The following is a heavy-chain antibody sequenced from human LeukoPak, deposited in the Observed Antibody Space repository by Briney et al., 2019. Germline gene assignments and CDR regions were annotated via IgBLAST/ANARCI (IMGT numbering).Heavy chain of an antibody. CDR1: GFTFDDYA. Sequence: GGSLRLSCEVSGFTFDDYAMSWVRQAPGKGLEWVSGINWNGGSTGYADSVKGRFTISRDNAKNSLYLQMNSLRAEDTALYYCARGRIGTYGDYDFDYWGQGTLVTVSS. CDR2: INWNGGST. J-gene: IGHJ4*02. V-gene: IGHV3-20*04. D-gene: IGHD4-17*01. CDR3: ARGRIGTYGDYDFDY.